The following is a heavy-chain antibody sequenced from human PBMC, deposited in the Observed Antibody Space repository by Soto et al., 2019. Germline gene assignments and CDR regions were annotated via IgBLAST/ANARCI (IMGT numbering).Heavy chain of an antibody. D-gene: IGHD4-17*01. V-gene: IGHV1-3*01. J-gene: IGHJ3*02. Sequence: ASVKVSCKASGYTFTSYAIHWVRQAPGQRLEWMGWINAGNGNTKYSQKFQGRVTITRDTSASTAYMELSSLRSEDTAVYYCERDPTVVTPESIGIPAFDIWGQGTMVTVSS. CDR2: INAGNGNT. CDR3: ERDPTVVTPESIGIPAFDI. CDR1: GYTFTSYA.